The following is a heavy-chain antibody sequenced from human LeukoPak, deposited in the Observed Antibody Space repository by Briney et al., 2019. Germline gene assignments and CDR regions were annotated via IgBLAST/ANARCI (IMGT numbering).Heavy chain of an antibody. CDR3: ARAAVWFGELHEPYFDY. V-gene: IGHV4-39*07. D-gene: IGHD3-10*01. Sequence: PSETLSLTCSVSGGSISSTSCYWGWIRQPPGKGLEWIGGIYYSGSTYYNPSLKSRVTMSVDTSKNQFSLKLSSVTAADTAVYYCARAAVWFGELHEPYFDYWGQGTLVTVSS. CDR2: IYYSGST. CDR1: GGSISSTSCY. J-gene: IGHJ4*02.